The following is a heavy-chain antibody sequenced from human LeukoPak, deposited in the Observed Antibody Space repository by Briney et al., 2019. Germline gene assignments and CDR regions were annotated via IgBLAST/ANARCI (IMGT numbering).Heavy chain of an antibody. V-gene: IGHV3-23*01. CDR1: GFTFSSYW. Sequence: PGGSLRLSCAASGFTFSSYWMSWVRQAPGKGLEWVSAISGSGGSTYYADSVKGRFTISRDNSKNTLYLQMNSLRAEDTAVYYCAKQIAVAVRPTNFDYWGQGTLVTVSS. CDR3: AKQIAVAVRPTNFDY. J-gene: IGHJ4*02. CDR2: ISGSGGST. D-gene: IGHD6-19*01.